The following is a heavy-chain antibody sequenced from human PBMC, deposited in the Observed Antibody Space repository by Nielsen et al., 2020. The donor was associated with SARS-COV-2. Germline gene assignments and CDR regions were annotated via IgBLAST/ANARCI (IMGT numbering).Heavy chain of an antibody. Sequence: ASVKVSCKASGYTFTSYYMHWVRQAPGQGLEWMGIINPSGGSTSYAQRLQGRLTMTRDTSMSTAYMELRSLRSDDTAVYYCAREGGGSWIHWGQGTLVTVSS. CDR2: INPSGGST. J-gene: IGHJ4*02. CDR1: GYTFTSYY. V-gene: IGHV1-46*04. CDR3: AREGGGSWIH. D-gene: IGHD6-13*01.